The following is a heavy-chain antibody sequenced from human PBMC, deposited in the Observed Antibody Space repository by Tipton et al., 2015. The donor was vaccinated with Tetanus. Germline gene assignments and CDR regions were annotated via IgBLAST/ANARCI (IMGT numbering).Heavy chain of an antibody. V-gene: IGHV5-51*01. CDR2: IYPGDSDT. CDR1: GYRFTSYW. CDR3: ARHDYGDSPFDY. J-gene: IGHJ4*02. Sequence: QLVQSGAEGKKPGESLKISCKGSGYRFTSYWIGWVRQVPGKGLEWMGIIYPGDSDTRYSPSFQGQVTISDDKSISTAYLQWSRLKASEPAMYYCARHDYGDSPFDYWGQGTLVTVSS. D-gene: IGHD4-17*01.